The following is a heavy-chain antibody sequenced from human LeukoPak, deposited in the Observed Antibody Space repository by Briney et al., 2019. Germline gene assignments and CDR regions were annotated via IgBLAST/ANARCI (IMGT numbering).Heavy chain of an antibody. CDR1: GFTFSSYE. CDR2: IGRSGDSI. V-gene: IGHV3-48*03. J-gene: IGHJ4*02. Sequence: GGSLRLSCAASGFTFSSYEMNWVRQAPEKGLEWISYIGRSGDSIYYADSLKGRVTISRDNAKASLYLQMNSLRAEDTAVYYCAREAPRYGGFDYRGQGTLVTVSS. CDR3: AREAPRYGGFDY. D-gene: IGHD4-23*01.